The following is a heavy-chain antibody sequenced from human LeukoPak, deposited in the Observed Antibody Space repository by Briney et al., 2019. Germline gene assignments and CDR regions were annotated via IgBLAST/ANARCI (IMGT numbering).Heavy chain of an antibody. CDR1: GFTFSSYS. V-gene: IGHV3-21*01. D-gene: IGHD6-13*01. Sequence: GGSLRLSCAASGFTFSSYSMNWVRQAPGKGLEWVSSISSSSYIYYADSVKGRFTISRDNAKNSLYLQMNSLRAEDTAVYYCARQGEGIAAGDWGQGTLVTVSS. J-gene: IGHJ4*02. CDR2: ISSSSYI. CDR3: ARQGEGIAAGD.